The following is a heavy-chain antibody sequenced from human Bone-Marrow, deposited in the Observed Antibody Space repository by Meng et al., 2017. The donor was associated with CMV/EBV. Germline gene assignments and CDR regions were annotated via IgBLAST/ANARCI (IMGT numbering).Heavy chain of an antibody. V-gene: IGHV4-59*12. Sequence: SETLSLTCTVSGGSMSGDYWSWIRQPPGKGLEWIGYMFYSGSTNYNPSLKSRVTISVDTSKNQFSLKLSSVTAADTAVYYCARGPDVVVGNYYYYYGMDVWGQGTTVTVSS. CDR2: MFYSGST. CDR3: ARGPDVVVGNYYYYYGMDV. J-gene: IGHJ6*02. CDR1: GGSMSGDY. D-gene: IGHD2-2*01.